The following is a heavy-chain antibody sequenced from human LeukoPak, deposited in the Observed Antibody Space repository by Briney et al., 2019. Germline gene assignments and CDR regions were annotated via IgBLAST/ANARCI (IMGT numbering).Heavy chain of an antibody. CDR3: ARSPVTIFGVVPFDY. Sequence: SETLSLTCAVYGGSFSGYYWSWIRQPPGKGLEWIGRIYTSGSTNYNPSLKSRVTMSVDTSKNQFSLKLSSVTAADTAVYYCARSPVTIFGVVPFDYWGQGTLVTVSS. D-gene: IGHD3-3*01. J-gene: IGHJ4*02. V-gene: IGHV4-59*10. CDR1: GGSFSGYY. CDR2: IYTSGST.